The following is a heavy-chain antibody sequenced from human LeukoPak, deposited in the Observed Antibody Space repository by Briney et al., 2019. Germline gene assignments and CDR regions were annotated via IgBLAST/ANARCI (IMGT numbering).Heavy chain of an antibody. V-gene: IGHV3-23*01. D-gene: IGHD4-17*01. CDR3: AKEGQTVVYGDYGTVYYYYYMDV. CDR1: GFTFSSYA. Sequence: GGSLRLSCAASGFTFSSYAMSWVRQAPGEGLEWVSAISGSGGSTYYADSVKGRFTISRDNSKNTLYLQMNSLRAEDTAVYYCAKEGQTVVYGDYGTVYYYYYMDVWGKGTTVTVSS. J-gene: IGHJ6*03. CDR2: ISGSGGST.